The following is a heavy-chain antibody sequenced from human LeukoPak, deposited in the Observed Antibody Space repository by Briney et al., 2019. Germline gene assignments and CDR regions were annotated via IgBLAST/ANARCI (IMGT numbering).Heavy chain of an antibody. Sequence: SETLSLTSTAPDGSLNSDFWSSIRQPPGKGLWWIGYIHYSGGTIYNPSLKSRVTISFEKTKNLFALELMSVTTADTAIYYCARIPDVSGWPFDYWGQGTLVTVCS. J-gene: IGHJ4*02. V-gene: IGHV4-59*01. CDR2: IHYSGGT. CDR3: ARIPDVSGWPFDY. D-gene: IGHD6-19*01. CDR1: DGSLNSDF.